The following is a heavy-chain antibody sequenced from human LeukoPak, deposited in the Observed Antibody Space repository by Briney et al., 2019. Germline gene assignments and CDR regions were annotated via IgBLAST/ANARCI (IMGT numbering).Heavy chain of an antibody. CDR3: ARGRAQFDP. V-gene: IGHV4-59*01. CDR1: GGSIIGFY. J-gene: IGHJ5*02. CDR2: IYYSGST. Sequence: SETLSLTCTVSGGSIIGFYWSWIRQYPGKGLEWIGYIYYSGSTKYSPSLTSRVTISVHTSKNEVSLSLTSVTAADTAVYYCARGRAQFDPWGQGTLVAVSS.